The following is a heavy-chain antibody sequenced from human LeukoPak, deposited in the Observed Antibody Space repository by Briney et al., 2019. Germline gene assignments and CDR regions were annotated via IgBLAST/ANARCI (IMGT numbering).Heavy chain of an antibody. V-gene: IGHV3-48*03. D-gene: IGHD3-22*01. CDR1: GFTFSSYE. CDR3: AREGLLYFDY. CDR2: ISSSGSTI. Sequence: GGSLRLSCAASGFTFSSYEMHWVRQAPGKGLEWVSYISSSGSTIYYADSVKGRFTISRDNAKSSLYLQMNSLRAEDTAVYYCAREGLLYFDYWGQGTLVTVSS. J-gene: IGHJ4*02.